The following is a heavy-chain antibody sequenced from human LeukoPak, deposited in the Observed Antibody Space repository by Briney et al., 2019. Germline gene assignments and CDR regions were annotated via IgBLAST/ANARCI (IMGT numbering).Heavy chain of an antibody. D-gene: IGHD3-3*01. V-gene: IGHV1-69*10. CDR1: GGTLSSYA. CDR3: ARSFSKVSDFWSGSHFQH. Sequence: SVKVSCKASGGTLSSYALSWMRQAPGQGLEWMGRVIPMFDVRDYAEKFQGRITLTADTSTGMAYMELSSLTSDDTAVYYCARSFSKVSDFWSGSHFQHWGQGTLVTVSS. CDR2: VIPMFDVR. J-gene: IGHJ1*01.